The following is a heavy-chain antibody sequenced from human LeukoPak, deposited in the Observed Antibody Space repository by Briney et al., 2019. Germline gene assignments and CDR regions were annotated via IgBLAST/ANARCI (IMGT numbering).Heavy chain of an antibody. V-gene: IGHV1-2*02. Sequence: ASVRVSCKASGYTFTAYRMHWVRQAPGQGLEWMGWINPDTGDTNYAQDFQGRVTMTRDMTFTTAYMDLDSLTSDDTAVYYCARDVYFDHWGQGTLVTVSS. CDR3: ARDVYFDH. CDR1: GYTFTAYR. J-gene: IGHJ4*02. CDR2: INPDTGDT.